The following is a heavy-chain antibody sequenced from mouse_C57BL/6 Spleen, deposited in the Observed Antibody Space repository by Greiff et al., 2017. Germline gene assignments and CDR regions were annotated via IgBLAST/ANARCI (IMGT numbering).Heavy chain of an antibody. Sequence: EVKLMESGGDLVKPGGSLKLSCAASGFTFSSYGLSWVRQTPDKRLEWVATISSGGSYTYYPDSVKGRFTISRDNAKNTLYLQMSSLKSEDTAMYYCARREGGGYFDYWGQGTTLTVSS. V-gene: IGHV5-6*02. CDR3: ARREGGGYFDY. CDR2: ISSGGSYT. CDR1: GFTFSSYG. D-gene: IGHD3-3*01. J-gene: IGHJ2*01.